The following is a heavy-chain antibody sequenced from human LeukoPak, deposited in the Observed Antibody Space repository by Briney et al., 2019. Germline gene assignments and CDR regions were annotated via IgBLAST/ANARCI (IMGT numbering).Heavy chain of an antibody. CDR3: ASGSRYWYYFDY. D-gene: IGHD2-8*02. Sequence: SVKVSCKASGGTFSSYAISWVRQAPGQGLEWMGGIIPIFGTANYAQKFQGRVTITTDESTSTAYMELSSLRSEDTAVYYCASGSRYWYYFDYWGQGTLVTVYS. CDR2: IIPIFGTA. V-gene: IGHV1-69*05. CDR1: GGTFSSYA. J-gene: IGHJ4*02.